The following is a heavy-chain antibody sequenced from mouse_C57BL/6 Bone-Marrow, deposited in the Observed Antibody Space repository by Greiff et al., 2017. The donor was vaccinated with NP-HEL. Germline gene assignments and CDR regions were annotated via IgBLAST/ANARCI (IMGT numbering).Heavy chain of an antibody. J-gene: IGHJ3*01. CDR1: GYSITSGYY. Sequence: EVQLQESGPGLVKPSQSLSLTCSVTGYSITSGYYWNWIRQFPGNKLEWVAYISYDGSNNYNPSLKNRISITRDTSKNQFFLKLNSVTTEDTATYYCAREGGYYGSPFAYWGQGTLVTVSA. V-gene: IGHV3-6*01. CDR2: ISYDGSN. CDR3: AREGGYYGSPFAY. D-gene: IGHD1-1*01.